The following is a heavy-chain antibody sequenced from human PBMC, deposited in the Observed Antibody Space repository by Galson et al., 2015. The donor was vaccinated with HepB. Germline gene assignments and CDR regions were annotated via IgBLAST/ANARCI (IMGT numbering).Heavy chain of an antibody. V-gene: IGHV2-5*02. J-gene: IGHJ4*02. CDR2: IYWDDDK. CDR1: GFSLSTSGVG. D-gene: IGHD3-3*01. Sequence: PALVKPTQTLTLTCTFSGFSLSTSGVGVGWLRQPPGKALEWLALIYWDDDKRYSPSLKSRLTITKDTSKNQVVLTMTNMDPVDTATYYCAHGFMGDFWSGRRSNFDYWGQGTLVTVSS. CDR3: AHGFMGDFWSGRRSNFDY.